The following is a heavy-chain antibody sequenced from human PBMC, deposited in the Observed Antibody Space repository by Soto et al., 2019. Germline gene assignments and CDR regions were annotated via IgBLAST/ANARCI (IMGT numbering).Heavy chain of an antibody. CDR3: AKDYEVYSGYDLELYFDY. CDR1: GFTFDDYA. Sequence: GGSLRLSCAASGFTFDDYAMHWVRQAPGKGLEWVSGISWNSGSIGYADSVKGRFTISRDNAKNSLYLQMNSLRAEDTALYYCAKDYEVYSGYDLELYFDYWGQGTLVTVSS. D-gene: IGHD5-12*01. J-gene: IGHJ4*02. CDR2: ISWNSGSI. V-gene: IGHV3-9*01.